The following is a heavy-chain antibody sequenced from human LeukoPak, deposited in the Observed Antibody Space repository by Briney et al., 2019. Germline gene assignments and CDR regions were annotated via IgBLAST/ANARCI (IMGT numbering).Heavy chain of an antibody. CDR3: ASDGELAPPDI. CDR1: GFTFSSYG. Sequence: PGRSLRLSCAASGFTFSSYGMHWVRQAPGKGLEWVAVISYDGSNKYYADSVKGRFTISRDNSKNTLYLQMNSLRAEDTAVYYCASDGELAPPDIWGQGTTVTVSS. J-gene: IGHJ3*02. D-gene: IGHD1-26*01. V-gene: IGHV3-30*03. CDR2: ISYDGSNK.